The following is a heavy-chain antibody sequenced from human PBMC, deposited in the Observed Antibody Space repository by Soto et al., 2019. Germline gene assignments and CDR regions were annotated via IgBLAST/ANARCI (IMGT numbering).Heavy chain of an antibody. CDR1: GFTFSSYA. V-gene: IGHV3-23*01. CDR2: IRGSGDRT. D-gene: IGHD4-4*01. CDR3: AKQQGPVTPYYYAMDV. J-gene: IGHJ6*02. Sequence: GGSLRLSCAASGFTFSSYAMSWFRQAPGKGLEWVSVIRGSGDRTYYADSVKGRFTISRDNSKNTLYMQMNTLRAEDTAVYYCAKQQGPVTPYYYAMDVLGQGTTVTVSS.